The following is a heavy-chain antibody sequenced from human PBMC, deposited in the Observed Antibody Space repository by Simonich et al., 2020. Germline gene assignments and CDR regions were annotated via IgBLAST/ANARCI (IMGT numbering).Heavy chain of an antibody. Sequence: EVQLVESGGGLVQPGGSLRLSCAASGFTFSSYWMHWVRQAPGKGLVGVERHKGNGYSTRYEDPGKGRFTITRDNAKNTLYLQMNSLRAEDTAVYYCARDLVDRGLYYNFWSGFSGFYNWFDPWGQGTLVTVSS. V-gene: IGHV3-74*01. J-gene: IGHJ5*02. CDR2: HKGNGYST. CDR1: GFTFSSYW. D-gene: IGHD3-3*01. CDR3: ARDLVDRGLYYNFWSGFSGFYNWFDP.